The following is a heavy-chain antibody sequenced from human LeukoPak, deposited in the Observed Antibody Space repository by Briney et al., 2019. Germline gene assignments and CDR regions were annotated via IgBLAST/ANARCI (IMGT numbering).Heavy chain of an antibody. CDR1: GFTFSGYW. D-gene: IGHD1-1*01. V-gene: IGHV3-7*03. CDR3: AKDRGYNWNAAGDAFDI. Sequence: QAGGSLRLSCAASGFTFSGYWMNWVRQAPGKGLEWVANINHDGSEKYYVDSVKGRFTISRDNAKNSLYLQMNSLRAEDTALYYCAKDRGYNWNAAGDAFDIWGQGTMVTVSS. CDR2: INHDGSEK. J-gene: IGHJ3*02.